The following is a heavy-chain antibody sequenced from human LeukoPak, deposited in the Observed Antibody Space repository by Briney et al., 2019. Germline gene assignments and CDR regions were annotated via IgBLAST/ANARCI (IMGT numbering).Heavy chain of an antibody. CDR1: GFAVSNNY. J-gene: IGHJ4*02. CDR2: IYSGGST. D-gene: IGHD2-15*01. CDR3: ARDVLDSGGYLNLSQY. V-gene: IGHV3-53*01. Sequence: PGGSLRLSCAASGFAVSNNYMSWVRQAPGKGLEWVSVIYSGGSTYYADSVKGRFTISRDTSRNTLYLQMNSLRVEDTAVYYCARDVLDSGGYLNLSQYWGQGTLVTVSS.